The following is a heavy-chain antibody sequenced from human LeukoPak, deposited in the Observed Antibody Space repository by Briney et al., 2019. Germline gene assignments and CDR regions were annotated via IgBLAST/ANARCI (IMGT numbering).Heavy chain of an antibody. CDR1: GGSINNYY. J-gene: IGHJ6*03. CDR3: ARDRGDGYKSYYYYYMDV. Sequence: SETLSLTCTVSGGSINNYYWSWIRQPAGKGLEWIGRIYTSGSTNYNPSLKSRVTMSVDTSKNQFSLKLSSVTAADTAVYYCARDRGDGYKSYYYYYMDVWGKGTTVTISS. CDR2: IYTSGST. D-gene: IGHD5-24*01. V-gene: IGHV4-4*07.